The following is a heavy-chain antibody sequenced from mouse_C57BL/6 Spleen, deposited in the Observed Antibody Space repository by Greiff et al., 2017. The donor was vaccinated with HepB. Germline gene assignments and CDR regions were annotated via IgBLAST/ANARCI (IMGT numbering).Heavy chain of an antibody. V-gene: IGHV1-80*01. D-gene: IGHD2-4*01. Sequence: QVQLKQSGAELVKPGASVKISCKASGYAFSSYWMNWVKQRPGKGLEWIGQIYPGDGDTNYNGKFKGKATLTADKSSSTAYMQLSSLTSEDSAVYFCARGDDYDVYFDVWGTGTTVTVSS. CDR1: GYAFSSYW. CDR3: ARGDDYDVYFDV. CDR2: IYPGDGDT. J-gene: IGHJ1*03.